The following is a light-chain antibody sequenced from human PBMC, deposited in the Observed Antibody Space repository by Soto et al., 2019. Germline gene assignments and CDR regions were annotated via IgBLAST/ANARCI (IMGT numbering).Light chain of an antibody. J-gene: IGKJ1*01. Sequence: EIVLTQSPATLSLSPGGRATLSCRASQSVGNSLAWYQQKPGQTPRLLIYDASNRATGIPARFSGSESGTDFTLTISRLEPEDFAVYYCQQRSNWPPTFGQGTKVDNK. CDR3: QQRSNWPPT. V-gene: IGKV3-11*01. CDR2: DAS. CDR1: QSVGNS.